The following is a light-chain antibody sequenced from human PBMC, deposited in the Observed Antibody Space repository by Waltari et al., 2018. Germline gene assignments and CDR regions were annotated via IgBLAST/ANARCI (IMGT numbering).Light chain of an antibody. V-gene: IGKV3-15*01. CDR2: GAS. CDR1: QSLSTN. Sequence: EIVLTQSPATLSLSPGERATLSCRASQSLSTNLAWYQQHPGQAPRLLIYGASTRATGVPARFSGSRSGTEFTLIISSLQSEDFALYYCQQYHNWPYTFGQGTKLEIK. CDR3: QQYHNWPYT. J-gene: IGKJ2*01.